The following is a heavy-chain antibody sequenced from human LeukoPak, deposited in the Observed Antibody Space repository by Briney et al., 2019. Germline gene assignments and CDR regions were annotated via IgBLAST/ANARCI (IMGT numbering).Heavy chain of an antibody. CDR2: IIPIFGTA. V-gene: IGHV1-69*05. CDR1: GGTFSSYA. J-gene: IGHJ4*02. Sequence: ASVKVSCKASGGTFSSYAISWVRQAPGQGLEWMGRIIPIFGTANYAQKFQGRVTITTDESTNTAYMELSSLRSEDTAVYYCARGVVPAAIDYWGQGTLVTVSS. CDR3: ARGVVPAAIDY. D-gene: IGHD2-2*01.